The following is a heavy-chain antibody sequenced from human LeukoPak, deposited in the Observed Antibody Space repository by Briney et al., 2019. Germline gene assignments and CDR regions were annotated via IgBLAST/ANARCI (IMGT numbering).Heavy chain of an antibody. J-gene: IGHJ3*02. CDR3: ARPRGTLYDAFDI. CDR2: IIPIFGTA. Sequence: SVKVSCKASGGTFSSYAISWVRQAPGQGLEWMGGIIPIFGTANYAQKFQGRVTITADKSTSTAYMELSSLRSEDTAVYYCARPRGTLYDAFDIWGQGTMVTVSS. CDR1: GGTFSSYA. V-gene: IGHV1-69*06. D-gene: IGHD3-16*01.